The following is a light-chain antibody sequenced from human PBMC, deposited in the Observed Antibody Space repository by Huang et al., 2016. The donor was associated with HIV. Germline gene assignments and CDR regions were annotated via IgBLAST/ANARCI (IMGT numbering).Light chain of an antibody. CDR1: QNISNS. Sequence: DIQMTQSPSSLSASVGDRVTISCQAIQNISNSLNWYQQKTGKAPNLLIYDASNLKTGVPSRFSGSGSGTDFTITITSLQPEDVTTYYCQQYDDLPLTFGPGTKLDIK. V-gene: IGKV1-33*01. J-gene: IGKJ3*01. CDR3: QQYDDLPLT. CDR2: DAS.